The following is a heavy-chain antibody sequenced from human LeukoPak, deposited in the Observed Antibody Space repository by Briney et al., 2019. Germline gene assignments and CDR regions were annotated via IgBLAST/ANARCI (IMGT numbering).Heavy chain of an antibody. CDR1: GFTFSTYA. V-gene: IGHV3-48*01. Sequence: GGSLRLSCAASGFTFSTYAMNWVRQAPGKGLEWVSYISRGSSTIYYADSVKGRFTISRDNSKNTLYLQMNSLRAEDTAVYYCARDSGWYDYWGQGTLVTVSS. CDR3: ARDSGWYDY. D-gene: IGHD6-19*01. J-gene: IGHJ4*02. CDR2: ISRGSSTI.